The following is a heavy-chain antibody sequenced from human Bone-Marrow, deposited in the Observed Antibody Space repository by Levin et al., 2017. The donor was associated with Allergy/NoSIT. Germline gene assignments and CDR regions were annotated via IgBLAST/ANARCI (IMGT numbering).Heavy chain of an antibody. Sequence: GGSLRLSCAASGFTFSSYSMNWVRQAPGKGLEWISYISSSSSTIYYADSVKGRFTVSRDNAKNSLYLQMNSLRDEDTAVYYCARDPEITGETYFDYWGQGTLVTVSS. CDR3: ARDPEITGETYFDY. V-gene: IGHV3-48*02. CDR2: ISSSSSTI. J-gene: IGHJ4*02. CDR1: GFTFSSYS. D-gene: IGHD7-27*01.